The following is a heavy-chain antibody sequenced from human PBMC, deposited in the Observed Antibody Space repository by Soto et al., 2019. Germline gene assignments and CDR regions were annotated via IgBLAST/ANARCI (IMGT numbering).Heavy chain of an antibody. CDR3: ATFLRFTAGYYYYYALNV. CDR2: ISAYNGET. D-gene: IGHD6-19*01. CDR1: GYTFTSYG. J-gene: IGHJ6*02. Sequence: GASVKVSCKASGYTFTSYGISWVRQAPGQGLEWMGWISAYNGETIYAQRFQGRVTMTEDTSTDTASMELSSLRSEDTAVYYCATFLRFTAGYYYYYALNVWGQGTTVTVSS. V-gene: IGHV1-18*01.